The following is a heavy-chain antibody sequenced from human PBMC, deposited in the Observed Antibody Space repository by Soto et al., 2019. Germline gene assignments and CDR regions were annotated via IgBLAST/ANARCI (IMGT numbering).Heavy chain of an antibody. CDR3: AREQLT. D-gene: IGHD3-9*01. J-gene: IGHJ3*01. CDR1: GSSITSGCYF. CDR2: IRESGTT. Sequence: QVQLQESGPGLVKPSQTLALTCTVSGSSITSGCYFWTWIRQHPGEGLEWIGYIRESGTTSYNPSLKSRVTISLDTSKNQFSLRLSYVTAADTAVYYCAREQLTWGQGTMVTVSS. V-gene: IGHV4-31*03.